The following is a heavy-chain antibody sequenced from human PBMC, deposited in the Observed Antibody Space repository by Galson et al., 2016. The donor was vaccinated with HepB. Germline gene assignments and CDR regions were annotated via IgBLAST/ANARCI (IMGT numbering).Heavy chain of an antibody. J-gene: IGHJ4*02. CDR1: GFSLRSNGVA. D-gene: IGHD6-13*01. V-gene: IGHV2-5*02. Sequence: PALVKPTQTLTLTCTFSGFSLRSNGVAVGWIRQPPGKALEWLALTYWDDDKRFSPSLRSRLTITTDTSRNQVLLTMTNVDPTDTGTYYCAHGLASAGTSFGYWGQGALVTVSS. CDR2: TYWDDDK. CDR3: AHGLASAGTSFGY.